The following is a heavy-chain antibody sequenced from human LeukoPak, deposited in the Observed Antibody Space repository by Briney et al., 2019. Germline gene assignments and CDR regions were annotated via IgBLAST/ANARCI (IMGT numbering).Heavy chain of an antibody. CDR3: AGSDCSGGSCYRVFWFDP. D-gene: IGHD2-15*01. CDR1: GGTFSSYA. Sequence: ASVKVSCKASGGTFSSYAISWVRQAPGQGLEWMGRIIPIFGIANYAQKFQGRVTITADKSTSTAYMELSSLRSEDTAVYYCAGSDCSGGSCYRVFWFDPWGQGTLVTVSS. CDR2: IIPIFGIA. V-gene: IGHV1-69*04. J-gene: IGHJ5*02.